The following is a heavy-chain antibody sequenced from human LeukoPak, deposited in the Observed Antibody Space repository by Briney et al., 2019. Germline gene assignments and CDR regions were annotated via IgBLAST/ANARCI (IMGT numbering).Heavy chain of an antibody. CDR2: IWHDGSHK. D-gene: IGHD3-10*01. J-gene: IGHJ4*02. CDR3: AREIFGSGSHPDF. V-gene: IGHV3-33*01. Sequence: PGGSLRLSCAASGFSFNTYAMHWVRQPPGQGLEWVALIWHDGSHKFYSNSVRGQFTISRDNSKNTVSLQMNNLRPEDTAVYYCAREIFGSGSHPDFWPQGTLVTVPS. CDR1: GFSFNTYA.